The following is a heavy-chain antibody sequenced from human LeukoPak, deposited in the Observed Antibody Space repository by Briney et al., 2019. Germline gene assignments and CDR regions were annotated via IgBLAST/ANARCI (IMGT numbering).Heavy chain of an antibody. CDR3: ARTFRGYSAAAPPAEYFQH. D-gene: IGHD6-13*01. J-gene: IGHJ1*01. Sequence: GSLRLSCAASGFTFSNAWMSWVRQAPGKGLEWVGRIKSKTDGGTTDYAAPVKGRFTISRDDSKNTLYLQMNSLRAEDTAVYYCARTFRGYSAAAPPAEYFQHWGQGTLVTVSS. CDR2: IKSKTDGGTT. V-gene: IGHV3-15*01. CDR1: GFTFSNAW.